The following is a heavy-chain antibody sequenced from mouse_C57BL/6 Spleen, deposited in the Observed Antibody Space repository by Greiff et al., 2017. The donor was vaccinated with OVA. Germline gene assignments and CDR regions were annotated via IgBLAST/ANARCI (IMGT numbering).Heavy chain of an antibody. V-gene: IGHV5-9-1*02. J-gene: IGHJ4*01. CDR3: TRDGTVVAMDY. Sequence: EVQGVESGEGLVKPGGSLKLSCAASGFTFSRYAMSWVRQTPEKRLEWVAYISSGGDYIYYADTVKGRFTISRDNARNTLYLQMSSLKSEDTAMYYCTRDGTVVAMDYWGQGTSVTVSS. CDR2: ISSGGDYI. CDR1: GFTFSRYA. D-gene: IGHD1-1*01.